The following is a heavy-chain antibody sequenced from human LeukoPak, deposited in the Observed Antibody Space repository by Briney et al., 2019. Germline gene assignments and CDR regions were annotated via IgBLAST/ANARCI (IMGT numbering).Heavy chain of an antibody. J-gene: IGHJ5*02. CDR1: GGSISSYY. CDR2: IYHSGST. D-gene: IGHD1-14*01. Sequence: SETLSLTCTVSGGSISSYYWSWIRQTPGMGLEWIGYIYHSGSTKYNPSLKSRVTISVDTSKNQFSLKLSSVTAADTAVYYCAGDFPESKCWGLDPWGQGTLATVSS. V-gene: IGHV4-59*01. CDR3: AGDFPESKCWGLDP.